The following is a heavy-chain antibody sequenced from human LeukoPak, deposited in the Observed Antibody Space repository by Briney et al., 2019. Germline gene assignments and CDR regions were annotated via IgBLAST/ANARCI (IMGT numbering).Heavy chain of an antibody. Sequence: PSETLSLTCAVYGGSFSGYYWSWIRQPPGKGLEWIGEINHSGSTNYNPSLKSRVTISVDTSKNQFSLKLCSVTAADTAVYYCARGQLTMFHWGQGTLVTVSS. J-gene: IGHJ4*02. V-gene: IGHV4-34*01. D-gene: IGHD3-10*02. CDR1: GGSFSGYY. CDR3: ARGQLTMFH. CDR2: INHSGST.